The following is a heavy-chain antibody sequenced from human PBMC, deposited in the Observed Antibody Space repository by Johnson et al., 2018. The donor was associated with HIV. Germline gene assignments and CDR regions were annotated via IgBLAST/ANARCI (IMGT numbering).Heavy chain of an antibody. J-gene: IGHJ3*02. V-gene: IGHV3-30*02. CDR3: ARGGGDYYRDAFDI. CDR1: GFTFSSYG. Sequence: QVQLVESGGGVVQPGGSLRLSCAASGFTFSSYGMHWVRQAPGKGLEWVAFIRYDGSNKYYADSEKGRFNISRDNSNNTLYLQMNSLRDEDTAVYYWARGGGDYYRDAFDIWGQGTMVTVSS. CDR2: IRYDGSNK. D-gene: IGHD1-26*01.